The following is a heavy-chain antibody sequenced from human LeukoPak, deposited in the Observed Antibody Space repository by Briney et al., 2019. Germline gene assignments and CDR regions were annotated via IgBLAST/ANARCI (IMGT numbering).Heavy chain of an antibody. Sequence: PSETLSLTCAVYGGSFSGYYRSWIRQPPGKGLEWIGEINHSGSTNYNPSLKSRVIISVDTSKNQFSLKLSSVTAADTAVYYCARHTTYYDFWSSRWFDPWGQGTLVTVSS. CDR1: GGSFSGYY. V-gene: IGHV4-34*01. CDR2: INHSGST. J-gene: IGHJ5*02. D-gene: IGHD3-3*01. CDR3: ARHTTYYDFWSSRWFDP.